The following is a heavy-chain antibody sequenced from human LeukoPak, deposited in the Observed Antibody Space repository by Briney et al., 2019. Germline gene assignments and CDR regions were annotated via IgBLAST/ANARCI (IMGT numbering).Heavy chain of an antibody. D-gene: IGHD6-19*01. CDR3: AKAPYSSGWYPHYYFDY. CDR1: GFTFYG. V-gene: IGHV3-9*01. CDR2: ISWNSGSI. Sequence: GGSLRLSCAASGFTFYGMSWVRQAPGKGLEWVSGISWNSGSIGYADSVKGRFTISRDNAKNSLYLQMNSLRAEDTALYYCAKAPYSSGWYPHYYFDYWGQGTLVTVSS. J-gene: IGHJ4*02.